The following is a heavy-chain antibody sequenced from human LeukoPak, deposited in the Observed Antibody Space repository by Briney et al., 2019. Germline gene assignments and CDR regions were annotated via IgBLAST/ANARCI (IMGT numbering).Heavy chain of an antibody. V-gene: IGHV1-18*01. D-gene: IGHD5-12*01. J-gene: IGHJ4*02. CDR2: MSVYNGNT. Sequence: ASVKVSCKASGYTFPRHGISWVRQAPGQGLAWLGWMSVYNGNTNYAQKLQGRVAMTIATSTSTAYMELRSLRSDDTALYYCARGLRDPSDYFDYWGQGTLVTVSS. CDR1: GYTFPRHG. CDR3: ARGLRDPSDYFDY.